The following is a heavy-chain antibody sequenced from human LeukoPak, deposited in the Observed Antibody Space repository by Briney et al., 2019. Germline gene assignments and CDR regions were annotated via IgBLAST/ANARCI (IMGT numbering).Heavy chain of an antibody. CDR1: GGLFSGYY. V-gene: IGHV4-34*01. CDR2: INHSGST. Sequence: SDTVSLICAVYGGLFSGYYWSWIRQPPGKGLEWIGEINHSGSTNYNPSLKSRVTISVDTSKNQFSLKLSSVTAADTAVYYCARSSIDFWSGYYGFDYWGQGTLVTVSS. D-gene: IGHD3-3*01. J-gene: IGHJ4*02. CDR3: ARSSIDFWSGYYGFDY.